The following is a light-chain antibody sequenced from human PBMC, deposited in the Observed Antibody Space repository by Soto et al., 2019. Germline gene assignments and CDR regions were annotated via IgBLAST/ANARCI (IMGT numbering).Light chain of an antibody. V-gene: IGKV1-5*01. CDR2: DAS. Sequence: DTQMTQSPSTLSGSIGDRVTITCRASRSISNWVAWYQQQPGKAPKLLISDASTLESGVPSRFSGNGSGTEFTLTISSLQPDDFATYYCQQYNSYSWTFGQGTKVDIK. CDR3: QQYNSYSWT. CDR1: RSISNW. J-gene: IGKJ1*01.